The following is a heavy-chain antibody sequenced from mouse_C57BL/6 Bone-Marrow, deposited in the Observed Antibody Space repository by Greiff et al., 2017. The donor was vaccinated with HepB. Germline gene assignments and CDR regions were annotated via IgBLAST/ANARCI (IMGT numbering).Heavy chain of an antibody. J-gene: IGHJ2*01. CDR3: ASWNYGSLDY. D-gene: IGHD1-1*01. CDR2: IYPGSGST. V-gene: IGHV1-55*01. Sequence: QVHVKQPGAELVKPGASVKMSCKASGYTFTSYWITWVKQRPGQGLEWIGDIYPGSGSTNYNEKFKSKATLTVDTSSSTAYMQLSSRTSEDSAVYYCASWNYGSLDYWGQGTTLTVSS. CDR1: GYTFTSYW.